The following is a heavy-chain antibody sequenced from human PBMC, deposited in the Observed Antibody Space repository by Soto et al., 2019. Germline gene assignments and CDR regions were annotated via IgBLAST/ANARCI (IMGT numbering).Heavy chain of an antibody. V-gene: IGHV4-31*03. D-gene: IGHD2-15*01. CDR2: IYYSGST. CDR3: AREQYFSGGSCEIRAYYYYYYMDV. CDR1: GGSISSGGYY. J-gene: IGHJ6*03. Sequence: SETLSLTCTVSGGSISSGGYYWSWIRQHPGKGLEWIGYIYYSGSTYYNPSLKSRVTISVDTSKNQFSLKLSSVTAADTAVYYCAREQYFSGGSCEIRAYYYYYYMDVWGKGTTVTVSS.